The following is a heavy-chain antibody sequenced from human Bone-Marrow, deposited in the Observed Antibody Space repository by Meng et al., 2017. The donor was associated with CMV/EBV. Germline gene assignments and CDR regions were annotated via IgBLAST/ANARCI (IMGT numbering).Heavy chain of an antibody. V-gene: IGHV4-4*02. Sequence: GSLRLSCAVSGGSISSSNWWSWVRQPPGKGLEWIGEIYHSGSTNYNPSLKSRVTISVDTSKSQFSLKLSSVTAADTAVYYCARDAVAAGLGDAFDIWGQGTMVTVSS. CDR3: ARDAVAAGLGDAFDI. CDR1: GGSISSSNW. CDR2: IYHSGST. J-gene: IGHJ3*02. D-gene: IGHD6-13*01.